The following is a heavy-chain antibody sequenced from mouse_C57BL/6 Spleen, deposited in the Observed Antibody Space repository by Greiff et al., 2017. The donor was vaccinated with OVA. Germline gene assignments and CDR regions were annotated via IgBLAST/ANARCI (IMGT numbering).Heavy chain of an antibody. D-gene: IGHD2-4*01. CDR1: GYAFSSYW. V-gene: IGHV1-80*01. J-gene: IGHJ4*01. CDR3: AGLDYDYDDYAMDY. Sequence: VKLMESGAELVKPGGSVKISCKASGYAFSSYWMNWVKQRPGKGLEWIGQIYPGDGETNYNGKFKGKATRTADKSSSTAYMQLSSLTSEDSAVYFCAGLDYDYDDYAMDYWGQGTSVTVSS. CDR2: IYPGDGET.